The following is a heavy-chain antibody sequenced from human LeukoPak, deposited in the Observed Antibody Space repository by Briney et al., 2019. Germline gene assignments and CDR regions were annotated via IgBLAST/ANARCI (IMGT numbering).Heavy chain of an antibody. V-gene: IGHV3-53*01. J-gene: IGHJ3*02. CDR3: ARDSGYSSGWGAFDI. Sequence: GGSLRLSCAASGFTVSSNYMSWVRQAPGKGLEWVSVIYSGGSTYYADSVKGRFTISRDNSKNTLYLQMNSLRAEDTAVYYCARDSGYSSGWGAFDIWGQGTMVTVSS. CDR1: GFTVSSNY. D-gene: IGHD6-19*01. CDR2: IYSGGST.